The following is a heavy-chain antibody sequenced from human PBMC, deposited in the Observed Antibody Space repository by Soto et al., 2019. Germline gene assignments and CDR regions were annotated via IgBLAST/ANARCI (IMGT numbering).Heavy chain of an antibody. V-gene: IGHV1-18*01. CDR2: SSTDDGRT. CDR3: ARGGKDGMDV. CDR1: GYTFNMYG. J-gene: IGHJ6*02. Sequence: GASVKVSCKASGYTFNMYGVTWVRQAPGQGLEWMGWSSTDDGRTNYAQKFQGRVTMTTDTSTSTGYMELRNLGSDDTAFYYCARGGKDGMDVWGQGTTVTVSS.